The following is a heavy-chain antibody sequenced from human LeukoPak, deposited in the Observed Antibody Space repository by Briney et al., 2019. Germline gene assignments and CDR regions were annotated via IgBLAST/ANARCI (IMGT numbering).Heavy chain of an antibody. CDR3: AKGSGSSGYYYVGDY. CDR1: GFTFSSYA. CDR2: IYSGGST. D-gene: IGHD3-22*01. Sequence: GGSLRLSCAASGFTFSSYAMSWVRQAPGKGLEWVSVIYSGGSTYYADSVKGRFSISRDNSKNTLYLQLTSLRAEDTAVYSCAKGSGSSGYYYVGDYWGQGALVTVSS. V-gene: IGHV3-23*03. J-gene: IGHJ4*02.